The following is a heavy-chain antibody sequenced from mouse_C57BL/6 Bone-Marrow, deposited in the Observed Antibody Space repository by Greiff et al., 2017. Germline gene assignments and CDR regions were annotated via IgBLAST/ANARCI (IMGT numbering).Heavy chain of an antibody. Sequence: EVKLLESGPGLAKPSQTLSLTCSVTGYSITSDYWNWIRKFPGNKLEYMGYISYSGSTYYNTYLKSRNSITPNTYKNQYYLQLNSVTTEDTATYYCARTLLPYAMDYWGQGTSVTVSS. J-gene: IGHJ4*01. CDR3: ARTLLPYAMDY. D-gene: IGHD1-1*01. V-gene: IGHV3-8*01. CDR1: GYSITSDY. CDR2: ISYSGST.